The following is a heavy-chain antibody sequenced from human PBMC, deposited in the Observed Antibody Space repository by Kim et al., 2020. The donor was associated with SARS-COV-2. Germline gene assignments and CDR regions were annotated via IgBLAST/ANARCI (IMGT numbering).Heavy chain of an antibody. V-gene: IGHV4-34*01. CDR3: ARAGRPVYDSSGYYLAY. Sequence: SETLSLTCAVYGGSFSGYYWSWIRQPPGKGLEWIGEINHSGSTNYNPSLKSRVTISVDTSKNQFSLKLSSVTAADTAVYYCARAGRPVYDSSGYYLAYWGQGTLVTVSS. CDR1: GGSFSGYY. D-gene: IGHD3-22*01. CDR2: INHSGST. J-gene: IGHJ4*02.